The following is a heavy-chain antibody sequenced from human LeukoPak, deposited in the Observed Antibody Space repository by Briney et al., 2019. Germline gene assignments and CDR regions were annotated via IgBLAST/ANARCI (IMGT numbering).Heavy chain of an antibody. J-gene: IGHJ4*02. D-gene: IGHD5-12*01. Sequence: PSETLSLTCTVSGGSISSYYWSWIRQPPGKGLEWIGYIYYSGSTNYNPSLKSRVTISVDTSKNQFSLKLSSVTAADTAVYYCARCRVDRGAETGFDYWGQGTLVTVSS. V-gene: IGHV4-59*01. CDR2: IYYSGST. CDR3: ARCRVDRGAETGFDY. CDR1: GGSISSYY.